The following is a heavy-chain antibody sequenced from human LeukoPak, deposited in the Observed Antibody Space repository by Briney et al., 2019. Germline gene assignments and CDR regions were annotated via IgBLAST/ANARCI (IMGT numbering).Heavy chain of an antibody. Sequence: GGSLRLSCAASGFTFSDYYMSWIRQAPGKGLEWVANIKQDGSEKYYVDSVKGRFTISRDNAKNSLYLQMNSLRAEDTAVYYCARAVVLMVYAMGLNYYYYMDVWGKGTTVTVSS. D-gene: IGHD2-8*01. CDR1: GFTFSDYY. J-gene: IGHJ6*03. CDR3: ARAVVLMVYAMGLNYYYYMDV. CDR2: IKQDGSEK. V-gene: IGHV3-7*01.